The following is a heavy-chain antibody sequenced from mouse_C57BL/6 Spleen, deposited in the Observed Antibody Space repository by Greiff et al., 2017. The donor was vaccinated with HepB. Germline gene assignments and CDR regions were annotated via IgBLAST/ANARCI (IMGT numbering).Heavy chain of an antibody. CDR2: ISDGGSYT. V-gene: IGHV5-4*01. J-gene: IGHJ1*03. Sequence: EVKLVESGGGLVKPGGSLKLSCAASGFTFSSYAMSWVRQTPEKRLEWVATISDGGSYTYYPDNVKGRFTISRDNAKNNLYLQMSDLKSEDTAMYYCARDRYFDVWGTGTTVTVSS. CDR3: ARDRYFDV. CDR1: GFTFSSYA.